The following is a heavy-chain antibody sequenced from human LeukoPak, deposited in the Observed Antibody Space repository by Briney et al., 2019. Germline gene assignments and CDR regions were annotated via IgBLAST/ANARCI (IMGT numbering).Heavy chain of an antibody. J-gene: IGHJ4*02. D-gene: IGHD1-26*01. CDR1: GFTFSSYS. V-gene: IGHV3-21*01. Sequence: GGSLRLSCAASGFTFSSYSMNWVRQAPGKGLEWVSSISSSSSYIYYADSVKGRFTISRDNAKNSLYLQMNSLRAEDTAVYYCARVRKGGSSVDYWGQGTLVTVSS. CDR2: ISSSSSYI. CDR3: ARVRKGGSSVDY.